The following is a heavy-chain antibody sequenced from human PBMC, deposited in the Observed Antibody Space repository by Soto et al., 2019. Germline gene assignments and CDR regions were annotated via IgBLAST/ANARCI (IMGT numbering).Heavy chain of an antibody. CDR3: ATMGMSATALDTFDI. D-gene: IGHD1-1*01. CDR1: GFTFSSYS. J-gene: IGHJ3*02. Sequence: PGGSLRLSCAASGFTFSSYSMNWVRQTPGKGLEWISCIGSSGSHIYYADSVKGRLSISRDNANNFLYLLMNSLRAEDTALYYCATMGMSATALDTFDIWGQGTMVTVSS. CDR2: IGSSGSHI. V-gene: IGHV3-21*01.